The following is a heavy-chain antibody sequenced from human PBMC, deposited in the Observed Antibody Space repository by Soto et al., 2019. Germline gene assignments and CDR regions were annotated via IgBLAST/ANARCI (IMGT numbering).Heavy chain of an antibody. V-gene: IGHV4-59*01. Sequence: TSETLSLTCTVSGGSISSYYWSWIRQPPGKGLEWIGYIYYSGSTNYNPSLKSRVNISVDTSKNQFSLKLSSVTAADTAVYYCAREATNYYDSSGMFDYWGQGTLVTVSS. D-gene: IGHD3-22*01. CDR1: GGSISSYY. J-gene: IGHJ4*02. CDR3: AREATNYYDSSGMFDY. CDR2: IYYSGST.